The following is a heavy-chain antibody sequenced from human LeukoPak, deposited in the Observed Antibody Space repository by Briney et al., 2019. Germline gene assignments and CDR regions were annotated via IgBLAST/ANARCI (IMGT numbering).Heavy chain of an antibody. J-gene: IGHJ4*02. CDR1: GFVFSNNE. V-gene: IGHV3-48*03. Sequence: GGSLRLSCAASGFVFSNNEMHWVRQAPGKGLEWVAYFSRDGNDVHYADSARGRFTISSDKSTNSVVLQMNRLRVEDTAVYYCARGRLLRLESFFDLWGQGTLVTFSS. CDR3: ARGRLLRLESFFDL. CDR2: FSRDGNDV. D-gene: IGHD2-21*01.